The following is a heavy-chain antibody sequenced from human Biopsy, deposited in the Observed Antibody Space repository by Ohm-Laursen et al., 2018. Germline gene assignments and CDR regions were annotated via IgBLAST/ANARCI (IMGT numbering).Heavy chain of an antibody. CDR3: ARVPAYPSIDGYYGLDL. CDR1: GYSFTSYY. D-gene: IGHD3-9*01. Sequence: GASVKVSCNASGYSFTSYYMHWVRQAPGQGLEWMGWINPNSGNANYAQSFQGRLTVTRDTSISTAYMELTSLTFDDTAIYYCARVPAYPSIDGYYGLDLWGQGTTVIVSS. CDR2: INPNSGNA. J-gene: IGHJ6*02. V-gene: IGHV1-2*02.